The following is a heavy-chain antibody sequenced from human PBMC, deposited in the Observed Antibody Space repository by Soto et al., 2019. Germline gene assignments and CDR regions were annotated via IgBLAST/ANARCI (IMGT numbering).Heavy chain of an antibody. D-gene: IGHD6-19*01. J-gene: IGHJ4*02. CDR3: ARRGPYSSGWYFDY. CDR2: ISSSSSYI. Sequence: PGGSLRLSCAASGFTFSSYSMNWVRQAPGKGLEWISSISSSSSYIYYADSVKGRFTISRDNAKNSLYLQMNSLRAEDTAVYYCARRGPYSSGWYFDYWGQGTLVTVSS. CDR1: GFTFSSYS. V-gene: IGHV3-21*01.